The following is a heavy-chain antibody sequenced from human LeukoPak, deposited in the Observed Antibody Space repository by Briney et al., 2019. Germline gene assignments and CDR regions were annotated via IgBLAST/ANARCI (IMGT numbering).Heavy chain of an antibody. Sequence: GGSLRLSCAVSGFIFSNYEMNWVRQAPGKGLEWVAYISSTGNTIYYAESVKGRLTISRDDAKDSLYLQMNSLRAEDTAVYYCARERVSVVRGVIGYWGQGTLVTVSS. CDR3: ARERVSVVRGVIGY. D-gene: IGHD3-10*01. CDR2: ISSTGNTI. V-gene: IGHV3-48*03. J-gene: IGHJ4*02. CDR1: GFIFSNYE.